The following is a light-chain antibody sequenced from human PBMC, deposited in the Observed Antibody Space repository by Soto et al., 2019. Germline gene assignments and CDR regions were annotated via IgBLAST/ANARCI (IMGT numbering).Light chain of an antibody. CDR3: QQRSNWPWT. CDR2: GAS. CDR1: QSVSNN. J-gene: IGKJ1*01. Sequence: ETVMTQSPVTLSVSPGERATLSCRASQSVSNNLAWYQQKPGQAPRLLIYGASTRATGIPVRFSGSGSGTDYTLTITNLESEDFAVYYCQQRSNWPWTFGQGTKVDI. V-gene: IGKV3D-15*01.